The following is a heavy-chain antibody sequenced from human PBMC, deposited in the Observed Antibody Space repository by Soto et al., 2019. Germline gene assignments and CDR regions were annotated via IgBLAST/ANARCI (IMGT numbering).Heavy chain of an antibody. J-gene: IGHJ6*02. D-gene: IGHD2-2*01. CDR1: AGSIKSYY. Sequence: QVQLQESGPGLVKPSETLSLTCTVSAGSIKSYYWSWIRQPPGKGLEWIGYIYDTGSTNYNPSLKSRVTISGDRSKNQISLKLRSVTSADTAVYYCARDLVVPAALNYQYGMDVWGQGTTVTVSS. CDR3: ARDLVVPAALNYQYGMDV. V-gene: IGHV4-59*01. CDR2: IYDTGST.